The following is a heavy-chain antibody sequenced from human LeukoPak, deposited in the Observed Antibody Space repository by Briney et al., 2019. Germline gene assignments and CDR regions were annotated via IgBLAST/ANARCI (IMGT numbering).Heavy chain of an antibody. V-gene: IGHV4-4*07. D-gene: IGHD2-15*01. J-gene: IGHJ2*01. CDR2: IYTSGST. CDR3: ARHASLRGYCSGGNCFTNWYFDL. CDR1: GGSISSYY. Sequence: PSETLSLTCTVSGGSISSYYWSWIRQPAGKGLEWIGRIYTSGSTNYNPSLKSRVTMSVDTSKNQFSLKLSSVTAADTAIYYCARHASLRGYCSGGNCFTNWYFDLWGRGTLVTVSS.